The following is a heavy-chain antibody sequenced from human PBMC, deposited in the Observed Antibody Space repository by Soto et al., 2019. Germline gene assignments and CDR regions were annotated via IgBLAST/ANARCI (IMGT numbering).Heavy chain of an antibody. CDR1: GGSISSGDYY. V-gene: IGHV4-30-4*01. CDR3: ASDYDSSGYYAYYFDY. J-gene: IGHJ4*02. CDR2: IYYSGST. D-gene: IGHD3-22*01. Sequence: SETLSLTCTVSGGSISSGDYYWSWIRQPPGKGLEWIGYIYYSGSTYYNPSLKSRVTISVDTSKNQFSLKLSSVTAADTAVYYCASDYDSSGYYAYYFDYWGQGTLDTVSS.